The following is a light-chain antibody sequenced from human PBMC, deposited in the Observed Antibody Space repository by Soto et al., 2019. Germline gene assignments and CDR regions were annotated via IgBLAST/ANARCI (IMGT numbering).Light chain of an antibody. V-gene: IGLV1-44*01. CDR1: RSNIGSNT. CDR3: AAWDDSLNGVV. CDR2: SHN. Sequence: QSVLTQPPSASGTPGQRVTVSCSGSRSNIGSNTVNWYQHLPGTAPRLLIYSHNQRPSGVPDRFSGSLAGTSASLAISGLQSDDEADYYCAAWDDSLNGVVFGGGTKLTVL. J-gene: IGLJ2*01.